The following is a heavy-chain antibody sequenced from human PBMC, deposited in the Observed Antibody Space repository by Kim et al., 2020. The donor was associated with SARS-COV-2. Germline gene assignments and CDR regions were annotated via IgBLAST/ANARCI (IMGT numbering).Heavy chain of an antibody. CDR1: GGSVSSGSYY. V-gene: IGHV4-61*01. CDR2: IYYSGST. CDR3: ARDTESRYGYSGEGEFDY. Sequence: SETLSLTCTVSGGSVSSGSYYWSWIRQPPGKGLEWIGYIYYSGSTNYNPSLKSRVTISVDTSKNQFSLKLSSVTAADTAVYYCARDTESRYGYSGEGEFDYWGQGTLVTVSS. D-gene: IGHD5-18*01. J-gene: IGHJ4*02.